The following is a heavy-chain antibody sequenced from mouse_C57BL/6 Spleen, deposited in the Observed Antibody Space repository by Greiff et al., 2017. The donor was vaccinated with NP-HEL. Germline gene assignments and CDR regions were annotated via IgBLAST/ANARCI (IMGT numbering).Heavy chain of an antibody. CDR3: ARESLYYGSSYGYFDV. V-gene: IGHV3-6*01. CDR2: ISYDGSN. CDR1: GYSITSGYY. J-gene: IGHJ1*03. Sequence: EVKLMESGPGLVKPSQSLSLTCSVTGYSITSGYYWNWIRQFPGNKLEWMGYISYDGSNNYNPSLKNRISITRDTSKNQFFLKLNSVTTEDTATYYCARESLYYGSSYGYFDVWGTGTTVTVSS. D-gene: IGHD1-1*01.